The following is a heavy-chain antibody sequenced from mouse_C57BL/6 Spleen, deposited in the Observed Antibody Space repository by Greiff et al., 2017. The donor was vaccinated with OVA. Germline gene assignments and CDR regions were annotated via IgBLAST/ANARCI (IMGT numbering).Heavy chain of an antibody. D-gene: IGHD2-2*01. CDR1: GFTFSSYA. CDR3: TRDGVTTGYYAMDY. CDR2: ISSGGDYI. V-gene: IGHV5-9-1*02. Sequence: EVKVVESGEGLVKPGGSLKLSCAASGFTFSSYAMSWVRQTPEKRLEWVAYISSGGDYIYYADTVKGRFTISRDNARNTLYLQMSSLKSEDTAMYYCTRDGVTTGYYAMDYWGQGTSVTVSS. J-gene: IGHJ4*01.